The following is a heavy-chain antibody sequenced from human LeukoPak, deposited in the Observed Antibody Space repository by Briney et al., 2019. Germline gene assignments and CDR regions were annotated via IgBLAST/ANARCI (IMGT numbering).Heavy chain of an antibody. CDR2: IYYSGST. CDR3: ARHEYSGSYYGLSWFDP. Sequence: SQTLSLTCTVSGGSISSGDYYWSWIRQPPGKGLEWIGYIYYSGSTYYNPSPKSRVTISVDTSKNQFSLKLSSLTAADTAVYYCARHEYSGSYYGLSWFDPWGQGTLVTVSS. CDR1: GGSISSGDYY. V-gene: IGHV4-30-4*08. D-gene: IGHD1-26*01. J-gene: IGHJ5*02.